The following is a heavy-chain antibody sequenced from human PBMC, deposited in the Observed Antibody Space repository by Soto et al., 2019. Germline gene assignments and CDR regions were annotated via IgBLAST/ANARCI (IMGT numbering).Heavy chain of an antibody. J-gene: IGHJ4*02. CDR3: ARSPDYLFFDY. CDR1: GGSISSYY. V-gene: IGHV4-59*01. Sequence: SETLSLTCTVSGGSISSYYWSWIRQPPGKGLEWIGYIYYSGSTNYNPSLKSRVTISVDTSKNQFSLKLSSVTAADTAVYYCARSPDYLFFDYWGQGTLVTVSS. D-gene: IGHD4-17*01. CDR2: IYYSGST.